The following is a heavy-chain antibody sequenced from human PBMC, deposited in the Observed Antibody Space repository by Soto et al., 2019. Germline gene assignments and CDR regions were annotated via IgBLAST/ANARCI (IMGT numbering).Heavy chain of an antibody. V-gene: IGHV1-2*04. D-gene: IGHD2-8*01. CDR2: INPKSGGT. CDR3: ARGDSTDCSNGVCSCFYNHGMDV. J-gene: IGHJ6*02. Sequence: ASVKVSCKASGYSFTDYHIHWLRQAPGQGLEWLGRINPKSGGTSTAQKFQGWVTMTTDTSISTASMELTRLTSDDTAIYYCARGDSTDCSNGVCSCFYNHGMDVWGQGTTFTVSS. CDR1: GYSFTDYH.